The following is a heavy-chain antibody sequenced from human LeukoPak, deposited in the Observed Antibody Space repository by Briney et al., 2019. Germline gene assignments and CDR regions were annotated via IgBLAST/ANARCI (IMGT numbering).Heavy chain of an antibody. CDR1: GGSISSGGYY. V-gene: IGHV4-31*03. CDR2: IYYSGST. Sequence: SETLSLTCTVSGGSISSGGYYWSWSRQHPGKGLEWIGYIYYSGSTYYNPSLKSRVTISVDTSKNQFSLKLSSVTAADTAVHYCARAHSGYDHFDYWGQGPLVTVSS. D-gene: IGHD5-12*01. CDR3: ARAHSGYDHFDY. J-gene: IGHJ4*02.